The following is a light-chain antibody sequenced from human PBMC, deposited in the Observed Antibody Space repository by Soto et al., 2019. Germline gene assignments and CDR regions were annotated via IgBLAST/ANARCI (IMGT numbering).Light chain of an antibody. CDR2: AAS. CDR3: QQYYSYPGT. Sequence: ALRMTQSPSSLSASTGYRVTITSRSSQGISSYLAWYQQKPGKAPKLLIYAASTLQSGVPSRFSGSGSGTDFTLTISCLQYEDFATYYCQQYYSYPGTFGPGTKVDIQ. J-gene: IGKJ3*01. V-gene: IGKV1-8*01. CDR1: QGISSY.